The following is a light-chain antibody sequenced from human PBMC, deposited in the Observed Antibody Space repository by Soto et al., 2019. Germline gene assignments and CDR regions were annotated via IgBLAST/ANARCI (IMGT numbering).Light chain of an antibody. CDR2: AAS. Sequence: IQLTQSPSSLSASVGDRVTITCRASQDIAIYLAWYQQRPGQAPKLLIYAASTLDGGVPSRFSGSGSGTDFALTITSLQAEDFATYYCQQLRMYPSTFGGGTKVDIK. CDR3: QQLRMYPST. CDR1: QDIAIY. V-gene: IGKV1-9*01. J-gene: IGKJ4*01.